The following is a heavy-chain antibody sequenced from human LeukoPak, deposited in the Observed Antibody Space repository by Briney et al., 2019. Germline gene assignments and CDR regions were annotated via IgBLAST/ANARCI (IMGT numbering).Heavy chain of an antibody. CDR1: GYTFTSYD. J-gene: IGHJ3*02. V-gene: IGHV1-8*01. CDR3: ARGAPYYYDSSGYAFDI. D-gene: IGHD3-22*01. CDR2: MNPNSGNT. Sequence: ASVKVSCKASGYTFTSYDINWVRQATGQGLEWMGWMNPNSGNTGYAQKFQGRVTMTRNTSISTAYMELSSLRSEDTAVYYCARGAPYYYDSSGYAFDIWGQGTMVTVSS.